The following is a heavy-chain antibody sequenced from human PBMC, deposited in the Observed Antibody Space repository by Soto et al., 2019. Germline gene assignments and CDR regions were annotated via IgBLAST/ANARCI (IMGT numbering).Heavy chain of an antibody. CDR3: ARGPHRAIFDSSGYRRSYYYGMDV. V-gene: IGHV4-59*12. CDR1: GGSISSYY. Sequence: PSETLSLTCTVSGGSISSYYWSWIRQPPGKGLEWIGYIYYSGSTNYNPSLKSRVTISVDKSKNQFSLKLSSVTAADTAVYYCARGPHRAIFDSSGYRRSYYYGMDVWGQGTTVTVSS. CDR2: IYYSGST. D-gene: IGHD3-22*01. J-gene: IGHJ6*02.